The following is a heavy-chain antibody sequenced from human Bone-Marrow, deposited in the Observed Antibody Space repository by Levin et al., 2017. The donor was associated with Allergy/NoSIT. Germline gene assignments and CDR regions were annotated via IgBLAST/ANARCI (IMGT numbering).Heavy chain of an antibody. Sequence: PSETLSLTCSVSGGSISHYYWSWIRQSPGKGLEWIGYVHHSGRTKYNASLKSRVTISVDSSNNQFSLKMTSVTAADTAVYYCARLVGHYSESDGYYAPHSYYPGMDVWGRGTTVTVSS. V-gene: IGHV4-59*08. J-gene: IGHJ6*02. CDR1: GGSISHYY. CDR3: ARLVGHYSESDGYYAPHSYYPGMDV. CDR2: VHHSGRT. D-gene: IGHD5-24*01.